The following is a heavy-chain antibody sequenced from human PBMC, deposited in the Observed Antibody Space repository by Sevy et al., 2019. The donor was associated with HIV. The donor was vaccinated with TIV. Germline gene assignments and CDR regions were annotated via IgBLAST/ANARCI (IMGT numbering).Heavy chain of an antibody. CDR1: GYTFTSYG. D-gene: IGHD3-10*01. J-gene: IGHJ6*02. CDR3: ARERGPGLLKLWFGEYYYYGMDV. CDR2: ISAYNGNT. Sequence: ASVKVSCKASGYTFTSYGISWVRQAPGQGLEWMGWISAYNGNTNYAQKLQGRVTMTTDTSTSTAYMELRSLRSNDTVVYYCARERGPGLLKLWFGEYYYYGMDVWGQETTVTVSS. V-gene: IGHV1-18*01.